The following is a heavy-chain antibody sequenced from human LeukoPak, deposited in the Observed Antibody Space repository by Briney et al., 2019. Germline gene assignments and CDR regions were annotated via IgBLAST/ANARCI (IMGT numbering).Heavy chain of an antibody. D-gene: IGHD1-14*01. V-gene: IGHV3-30*03. J-gene: IGHJ6*02. CDR2: ISYDGNNK. Sequence: PGRSLRLSCAASGFTFSSYGMHWVRQAPGTGLEWVAVISYDGNNKYFADSVKGRFTISRDNSKNTLYLQMNSLRAEDTAVYYCARVMTEPYYYYGMDVWGQGTTVTVSS. CDR3: ARVMTEPYYYYGMDV. CDR1: GFTFSSYG.